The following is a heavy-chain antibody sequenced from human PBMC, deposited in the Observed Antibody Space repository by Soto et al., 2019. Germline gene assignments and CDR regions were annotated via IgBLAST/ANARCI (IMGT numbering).Heavy chain of an antibody. D-gene: IGHD6-25*01. CDR3: ARMWSGGVFDY. Sequence: AASAKPCCKAPRAAFTCSSLHSLRQAPGQGLEWLAIINPSDGSTTYAQKFQGRVTVARETSTSTVHMEVSRLRADDTAVYYCARMWSGGVFDYWRQGTRVTVSS. V-gene: IGHV1-46*01. CDR1: RAAFTCSS. J-gene: IGHJ4*02. CDR2: INPSDGST.